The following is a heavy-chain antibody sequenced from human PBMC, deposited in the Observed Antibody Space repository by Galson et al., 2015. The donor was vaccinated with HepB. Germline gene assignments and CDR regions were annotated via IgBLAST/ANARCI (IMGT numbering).Heavy chain of an antibody. Sequence: SLRLSCAASGFTFSNYGMHWVRQAPGKGLEWVSSISYDGSNKYYADSVKGRFTISRDNSKNTLYLQMNSLRAEDTALYYCAKDPYLHSAPAGTMAGFDYWGQGTLVTVSS. CDR2: ISYDGSNK. D-gene: IGHD6-19*01. CDR3: AKDPYLHSAPAGTMAGFDY. J-gene: IGHJ4*02. CDR1: GFTFSNYG. V-gene: IGHV3-30*18.